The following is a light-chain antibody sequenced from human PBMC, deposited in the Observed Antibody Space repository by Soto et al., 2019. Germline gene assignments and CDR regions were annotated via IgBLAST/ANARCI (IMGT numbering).Light chain of an antibody. V-gene: IGLV2-14*01. CDR2: EVT. CDR3: SSSTSRNTMA. CDR1: SSDVGGYNF. Sequence: QSALTQPASVSGSPGQSITISCTGTSSDVGGYNFVSWYQQHPGKAPKLMIYEVTDRPSGVSNRCSGSKSGSTASLTISGLQAEDEADYYCSSSTSRNTMAFVGGTKLTVL. J-gene: IGLJ2*01.